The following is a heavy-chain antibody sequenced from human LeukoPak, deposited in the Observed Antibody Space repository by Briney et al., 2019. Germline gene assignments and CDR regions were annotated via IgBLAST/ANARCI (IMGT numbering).Heavy chain of an antibody. J-gene: IGHJ3*02. V-gene: IGHV3-21*01. CDR3: ARDLSFGAPVAFDI. D-gene: IGHD3-10*01. CDR1: GFDFDRYA. Sequence: GGSLRLSCEASGFDFDRYAMSWVRQAPGKGLEWLSALSRHSDYIYYADSVRGRFTISRDNAKNSLYLQMNSLRVDDTAVYFCARDLSFGAPVAFDIWGQGTMLTVSS. CDR2: LSRHSDYI.